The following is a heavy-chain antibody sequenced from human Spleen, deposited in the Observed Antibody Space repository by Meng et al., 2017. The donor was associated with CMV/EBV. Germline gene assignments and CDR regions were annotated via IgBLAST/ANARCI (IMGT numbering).Heavy chain of an antibody. J-gene: IGHJ4*02. CDR1: GFTFDDYT. D-gene: IGHD2-2*01. Sequence: GESLKISCAASGFTFDDYTMHWVRQAPGKGLEWVSLISWDGSGTYYADSVKGRFTISRDNSKSSLYLQMNSLRIEDTALYYCAKDGGGYCSSTSCPRDFDYWGQGTLVTVSS. V-gene: IGHV3-43*01. CDR2: ISWDGSGT. CDR3: AKDGGGYCSSTSCPRDFDY.